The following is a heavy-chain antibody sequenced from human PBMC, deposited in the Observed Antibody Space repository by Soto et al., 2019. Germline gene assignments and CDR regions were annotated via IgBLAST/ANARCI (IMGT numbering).Heavy chain of an antibody. J-gene: IGHJ5*02. CDR3: ARALWGPACHINWFDP. V-gene: IGHV4-59*01. D-gene: IGHD2-2*01. CDR2: IYYSSTT. Sequence: QVQLQESGPGLVKPSETLSLTCTVSGGSISSYYWSWIRQPPGKGLEWIGYIYYSSTTNYNPSLKNRGTISVDTSKNQFSLKLTSVTAADTAVYYCARALWGPACHINWFDPWGQGTLVTVSS. CDR1: GGSISSYY.